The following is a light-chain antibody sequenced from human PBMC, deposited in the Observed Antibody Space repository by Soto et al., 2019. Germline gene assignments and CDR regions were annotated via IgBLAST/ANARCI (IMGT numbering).Light chain of an antibody. V-gene: IGKV1-9*01. J-gene: IGKJ4*01. Sequence: IQMTHSPSTLSASVGDRVTITCRASQDISSYLVWYQQKAGKAPKLLIYAASTLQSGVPSRFSGSGSGTDFTLTISSLQPEDFATYYCQQLNSFPLNFGGGTKVDIK. CDR2: AAS. CDR3: QQLNSFPLN. CDR1: QDISSY.